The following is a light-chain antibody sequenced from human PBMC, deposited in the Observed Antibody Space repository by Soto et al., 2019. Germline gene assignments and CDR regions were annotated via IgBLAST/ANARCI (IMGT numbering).Light chain of an antibody. V-gene: IGKV3-20*01. CDR1: RSVSSSY. CDR3: QQYGSSPPYT. CDR2: GAS. J-gene: IGKJ2*01. Sequence: IVLTQSPDTLSLSPGERATLYCRASRSVSSSYLAWYQHKAGQAPRLLISGASNRATDIPDRFSGSESGTDFTLTISRLEPEDFAVYYCQQYGSSPPYTFGQGTKLEIK.